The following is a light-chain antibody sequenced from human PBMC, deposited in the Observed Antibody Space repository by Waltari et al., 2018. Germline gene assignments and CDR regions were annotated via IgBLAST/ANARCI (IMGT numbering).Light chain of an antibody. Sequence: DIQMTQSPSSLSASVGDTVTVTCRASQNIRTHLNWYQQKPTTAPKLLIYAASTLHRGVPSRFSGSGSGTDFTLTISSLEPEDFAVYYCQQRDDWPLLTFGGGTKVEIK. CDR2: AAS. J-gene: IGKJ4*01. CDR1: QNIRTH. CDR3: QQRDDWPLLT. V-gene: IGKV1-39*01.